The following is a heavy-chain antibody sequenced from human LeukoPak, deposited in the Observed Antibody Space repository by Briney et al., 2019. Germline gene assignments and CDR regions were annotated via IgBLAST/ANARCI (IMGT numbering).Heavy chain of an antibody. V-gene: IGHV4-30-2*01. CDR1: GGSISSGGYY. CDR3: ARVNYYGSGSYLWFDP. Sequence: SETLSLTCTVSGGSISSGGYYWSWIRQPPGKGLEWIGYIYQSGSTYYNPSLKSRVTISVDRSKNQFSLKLTSVTAADTAVYYCARVNYYGSGSYLWFDPWGHGTLVTVSS. CDR2: IYQSGST. J-gene: IGHJ5*02. D-gene: IGHD3-10*01.